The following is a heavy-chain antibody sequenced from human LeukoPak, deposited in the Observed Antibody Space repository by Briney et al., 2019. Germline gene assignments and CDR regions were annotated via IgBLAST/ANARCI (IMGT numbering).Heavy chain of an antibody. CDR2: IYTSGST. CDR1: GGSISSGSYY. CDR3: ARDPAGLQYYYYYMDV. D-gene: IGHD4-11*01. V-gene: IGHV4-61*09. J-gene: IGHJ6*03. Sequence: SETLSLTCTVSGGSISSGSYYWSWIRQPAGKGLEWIGHIYTSGSTNYNPSLKSRVTISVDTSKNQFSLKLSSVTAADTAVYYCARDPAGLQYYYYYMDVWGKGTTVTASS.